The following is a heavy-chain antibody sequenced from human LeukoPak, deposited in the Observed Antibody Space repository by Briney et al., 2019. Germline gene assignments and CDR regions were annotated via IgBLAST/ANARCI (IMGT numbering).Heavy chain of an antibody. Sequence: GGSLRLSCAASGFTVSTYYMTWVRQAPGKGLECVSVIYSGGSTYYADSVKGRFTVSRDNSENTLYLQMNSLRAEDTAMYYCARGLGYCTSTTCLLPFDYWGQGTLVTVSS. CDR3: ARGLGYCTSTTCLLPFDY. V-gene: IGHV3-53*01. CDR1: GFTVSTYY. J-gene: IGHJ4*02. CDR2: IYSGGST. D-gene: IGHD2-2*01.